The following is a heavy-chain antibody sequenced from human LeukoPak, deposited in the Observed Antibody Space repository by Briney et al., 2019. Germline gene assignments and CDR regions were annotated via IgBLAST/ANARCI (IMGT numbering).Heavy chain of an antibody. J-gene: IGHJ6*03. CDR3: ARLGHCRETNCYSDFYYMDV. Sequence: ASVKVSCKASGGTFSTYAISWVRQAPGQGLEWMGGIIPVFAKANYARKFQDRVTITADDSTTTAYTELSSLTSEDTATYYCARLGHCRETNCYSDFYYMDVWGKGTTVIVSS. CDR2: IIPVFAKA. CDR1: GGTFSTYA. D-gene: IGHD2-15*01. V-gene: IGHV1-69*13.